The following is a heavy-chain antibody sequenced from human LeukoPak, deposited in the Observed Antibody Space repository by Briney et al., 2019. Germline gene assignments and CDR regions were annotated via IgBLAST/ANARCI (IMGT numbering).Heavy chain of an antibody. D-gene: IGHD6-19*01. J-gene: IGHJ4*02. V-gene: IGHV3-11*05. CDR1: GFTFSDYY. CDR3: ARERQWRGGSSCDY. CDR2: ISSSSSYT. Sequence: PGGSLTLSCAASGFTFSDYYMSWIRQAPGKGLEWVSYISSSSSYTNYADPVKGRFTISRDNAKNSLYLQMNSLRAEDTAVYYCARERQWRGGSSCDYWGQGTLVTVSS.